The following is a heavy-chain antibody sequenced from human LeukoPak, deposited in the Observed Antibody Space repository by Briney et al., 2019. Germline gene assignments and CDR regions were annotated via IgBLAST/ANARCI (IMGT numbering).Heavy chain of an antibody. CDR2: ISYDESNI. Sequence: GGSLRLSCSPSGFTFSSYAMHWVRQAPGKGLEWVAVISYDESNIYYADSVKGRFTISRDNSKNTLYLQMNSLRAEDTAVYYCARESVAGIGQRAYYFNYWGQGTLVTVSS. D-gene: IGHD6-19*01. CDR1: GFTFSSYA. V-gene: IGHV3-30-3*01. CDR3: ARESVAGIGQRAYYFNY. J-gene: IGHJ4*02.